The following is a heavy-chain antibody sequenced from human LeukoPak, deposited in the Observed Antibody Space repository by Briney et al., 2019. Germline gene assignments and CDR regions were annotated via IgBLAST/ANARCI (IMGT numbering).Heavy chain of an antibody. V-gene: IGHV4-59*02. Sequence: SETLSLTCTVSGGSVSSYYWSWIRQPPGKGLEWIGYIYYSGSTNYNPSLKSRVTISVDRSKNQFSLKLISVTVADTAIYYCARGQGATVPQVGKNWFDPWGQGTRVTVSS. J-gene: IGHJ5*02. D-gene: IGHD1-26*01. CDR2: IYYSGST. CDR1: GGSVSSYY. CDR3: ARGQGATVPQVGKNWFDP.